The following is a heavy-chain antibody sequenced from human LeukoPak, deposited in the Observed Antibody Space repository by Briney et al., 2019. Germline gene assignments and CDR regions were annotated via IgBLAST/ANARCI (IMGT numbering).Heavy chain of an antibody. CDR3: ARGFYDSSGYYYYYYGMAV. V-gene: IGHV1-8*01. CDR1: GYTFTSYD. J-gene: IGHJ6*02. CDR2: INPNSGNT. D-gene: IGHD3-22*01. Sequence: EASVKVSCKASGYTFTSYDINWVRQATGQGLEWMGWINPNSGNTGYAQKFQGRVTMTRNTSISTAYMELSSLRSEDTAVYYCARGFYDSSGYYYYYYGMAVWGQGTTVTVSS.